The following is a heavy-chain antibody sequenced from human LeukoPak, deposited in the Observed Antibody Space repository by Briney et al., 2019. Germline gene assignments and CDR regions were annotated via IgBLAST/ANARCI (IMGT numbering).Heavy chain of an antibody. D-gene: IGHD6-13*01. CDR2: IYHSGST. Sequence: SGTLSLTCAVSGGSISSSNWWSWVRQPPGKGLEWIGEIYHSGSTNYNPSLKSRVTISVDKSKNQFFLKLSSVTAADTAVYYCARGFLAAANYYFDYWGQGTLVTVSS. J-gene: IGHJ4*02. V-gene: IGHV4-4*02. CDR3: ARGFLAAANYYFDY. CDR1: GGSISSSNW.